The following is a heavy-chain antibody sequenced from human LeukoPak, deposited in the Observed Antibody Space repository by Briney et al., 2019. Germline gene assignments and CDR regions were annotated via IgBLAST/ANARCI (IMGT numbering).Heavy chain of an antibody. V-gene: IGHV3-74*01. J-gene: IGHJ4*02. CDR2: IKSDGRST. CDR3: AREGFLSGAYFDY. Sequence: GSLRLSCAASGNYWMHWVRQAPGKGLVWVSYIKSDGRSTSYADSVKGRFTISRDNAKNSLYLQMNSLRAEDTTMYYCAREGFLSGAYFDYWGQGALVTVSS. CDR1: GNYW. D-gene: IGHD3-10*01.